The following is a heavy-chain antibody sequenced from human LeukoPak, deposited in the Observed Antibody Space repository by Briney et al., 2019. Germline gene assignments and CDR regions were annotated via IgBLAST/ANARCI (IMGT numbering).Heavy chain of an antibody. V-gene: IGHV3-7*01. CDR1: GFMFSYYW. Sequence: PAGSLRLSCFASGFMFSYYWMRWVRQAPRRRLGWVANIKEDESEYYYVGFVKGRLSMSRDNAKNSLFLQMNSVRVKDSAVYYCARDRYASYWGRGPLVSVSS. J-gene: IGHJ4*02. CDR3: ARDRYASY. D-gene: IGHD2-2*01. CDR2: IKEDESEY.